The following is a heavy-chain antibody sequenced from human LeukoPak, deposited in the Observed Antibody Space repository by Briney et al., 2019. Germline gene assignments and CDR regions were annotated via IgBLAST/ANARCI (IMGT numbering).Heavy chain of an antibody. D-gene: IGHD3-22*01. CDR1: GGSISGYY. J-gene: IGHJ3*02. CDR3: ARVRVVVNIRDAFDI. CDR2: IYINGNT. Sequence: SETLSLTCTVSGGSISGYYWNWIRQPAGKGLEWIGRIYINGNTNYNPSVKSRATMSIDTSRDQFSLKLSSVTAADTAVYYCARVRVVVNIRDAFDIWGQGTMVTVSS. V-gene: IGHV4-4*07.